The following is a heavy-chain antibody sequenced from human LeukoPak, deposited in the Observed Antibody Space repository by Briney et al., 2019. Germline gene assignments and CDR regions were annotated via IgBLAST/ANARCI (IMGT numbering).Heavy chain of an antibody. Sequence: GGSLRLSCAASGFTFSSYRMNWVRQAPGKGLEWVSSISSSSSYIYYADSVKGRFTISRDNAKNSLYMQMESLRDEDTAIYYCARDPLEYSNSPDALDIWGQGTMVTVSS. V-gene: IGHV3-21*01. CDR2: ISSSSSYI. CDR3: ARDPLEYSNSPDALDI. D-gene: IGHD4-23*01. J-gene: IGHJ3*02. CDR1: GFTFSSYR.